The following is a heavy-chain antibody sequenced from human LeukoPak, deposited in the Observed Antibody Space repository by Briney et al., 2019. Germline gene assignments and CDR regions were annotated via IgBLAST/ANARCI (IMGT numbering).Heavy chain of an antibody. J-gene: IGHJ4*02. CDR3: ARSYCSSTSCQYYFDY. Sequence: GGSLRLSCAASGFTFSSYAMHWVRQAPGKGLEWVAVISYDGSNKYYADSVKGRFTISRDNSKNTLYLQMNSLRAEDTAVYYCARSYCSSTSCQYYFDYWGQGTLVTVSS. CDR1: GFTFSSYA. D-gene: IGHD2-2*01. CDR2: ISYDGSNK. V-gene: IGHV3-30-3*01.